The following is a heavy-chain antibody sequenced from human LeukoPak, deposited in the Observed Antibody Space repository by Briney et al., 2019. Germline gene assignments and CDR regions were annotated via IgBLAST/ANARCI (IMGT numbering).Heavy chain of an antibody. D-gene: IGHD5-24*01. Sequence: GESLKISCKGSGYSFTSYWIGWVRQMPGKGLEWMGIIYPGDSDTRYSPSFQGRVTISADKSISTAYLQWSSLKASDTAMYYCARHVVRDGYNQVDYFDYWGQGTLVTVSS. CDR2: IYPGDSDT. CDR3: ARHVVRDGYNQVDYFDY. CDR1: GYSFTSYW. V-gene: IGHV5-51*01. J-gene: IGHJ4*02.